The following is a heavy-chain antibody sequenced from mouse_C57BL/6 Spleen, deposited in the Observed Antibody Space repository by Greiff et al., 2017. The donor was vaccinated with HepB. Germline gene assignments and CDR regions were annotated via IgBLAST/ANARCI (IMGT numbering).Heavy chain of an antibody. V-gene: IGHV1-80*01. Sequence: VQLQQSGAELVKPGASVKISCKASGYAFSSYWMNWVKQRPGKGLEWIGQIYPGDGDTNYNGKFKGKATLTADKASSTAYMQLSSLTSEDSAVYFCARMPYEYDVYAMDDWGQGASVTVSS. CDR2: IYPGDGDT. CDR3: ARMPYEYDVYAMDD. CDR1: GYAFSSYW. D-gene: IGHD2-4*01. J-gene: IGHJ4*01.